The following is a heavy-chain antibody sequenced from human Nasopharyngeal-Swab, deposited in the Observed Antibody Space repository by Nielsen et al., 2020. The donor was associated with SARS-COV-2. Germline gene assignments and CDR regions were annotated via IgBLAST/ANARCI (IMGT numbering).Heavy chain of an antibody. J-gene: IGHJ4*02. CDR3: AEKGYSSSWYVY. V-gene: IGHV4-34*01. D-gene: IGHD6-13*01. CDR1: GGSVSGYY. Sequence: SQTLSLTCGVYGGSVSGYYWNWIRQPPGKGLEWIGEINNSGRTHYNPSLKSRVTVSLDTSQNQFSLKLTSVTAADTAVYYCAEKGYSSSWYVYWGPGTLVTVSS. CDR2: INNSGRT.